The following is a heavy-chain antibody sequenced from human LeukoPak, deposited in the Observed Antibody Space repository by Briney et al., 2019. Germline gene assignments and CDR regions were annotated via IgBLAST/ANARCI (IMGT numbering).Heavy chain of an antibody. J-gene: IGHJ5*02. V-gene: IGHV1-2*02. CDR1: GYTFTGYY. Sequence: ASVKVSCKASGYTFTGYYMHWVRRAPGQGLEWMGWINPNSGGTNYAQKFQGRVTMTRDTSISTAYMELSRLRSDDTAVYYCARDPAINYYDSSGYYYAKNWFDPWGQGTLVTVSS. CDR2: INPNSGGT. D-gene: IGHD3-22*01. CDR3: ARDPAINYYDSSGYYYAKNWFDP.